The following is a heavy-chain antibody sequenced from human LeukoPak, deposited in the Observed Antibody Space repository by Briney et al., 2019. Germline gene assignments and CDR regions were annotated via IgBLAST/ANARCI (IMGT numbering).Heavy chain of an antibody. CDR3: ARGRLRIAARADWLDP. J-gene: IGHJ5*02. CDR2: INPNSGGT. Sequence: GASVKVSCKASGYTFTGYYMHWVRQAPGQGLEWMGWINPNSGGTNYAQKFQGGVTMTRDTSISTAYMELSRLRSDDTAVYYCARGRLRIAARADWLDPWGQGTLVTVSS. CDR1: GYTFTGYY. D-gene: IGHD6-6*01. V-gene: IGHV1-2*02.